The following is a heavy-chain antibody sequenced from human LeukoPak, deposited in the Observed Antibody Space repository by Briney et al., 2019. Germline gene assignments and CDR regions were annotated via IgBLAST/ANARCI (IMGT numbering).Heavy chain of an antibody. V-gene: IGHV1-18*01. CDR3: ARDGQTFRSGSYSDPFDY. Sequence: ASVKVSCKASGYTFTSYGISWVRQAPGQGHEWMGWISAYNGNTNYAQKLQGRVTMTTDTSTSTAYMELRSLRSDDTAVYYCARDGQTFRSGSYSDPFDYWGQGTLVTVSS. CDR2: ISAYNGNT. CDR1: GYTFTSYG. D-gene: IGHD1-26*01. J-gene: IGHJ4*02.